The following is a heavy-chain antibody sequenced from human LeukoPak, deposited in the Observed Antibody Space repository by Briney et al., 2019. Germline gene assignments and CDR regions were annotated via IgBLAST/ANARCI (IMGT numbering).Heavy chain of an antibody. J-gene: IGHJ6*03. CDR1: GYTFTNYG. D-gene: IGHD3-10*01. V-gene: IGHV1-18*01. Sequence: ASVKVSCKVSGYTFTNYGLSWVRQAPGQGLEWMGWISPFNGDTNYAQKLQGRVTMTTDTSTSTAYMELRSLRSDDTAVYYCARIGPEDYYGSGSYYNPYYYYYMDVWGKGTTVTVSS. CDR3: ARIGPEDYYGSGSYYNPYYYYYMDV. CDR2: ISPFNGDT.